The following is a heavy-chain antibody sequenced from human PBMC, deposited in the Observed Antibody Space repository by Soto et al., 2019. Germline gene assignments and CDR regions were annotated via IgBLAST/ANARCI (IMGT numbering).Heavy chain of an antibody. D-gene: IGHD4-17*01. CDR3: TTEYASNYGDYGYYFDY. J-gene: IGHJ4*02. CDR1: GFTFSNAW. Sequence: EVQLVESGGGLVKPGGSLRLSCAASGFTFSNAWMSWVRQAPGKGLEWVGRIKSKTDGGTTDYAAPVKGRFTISREDSKNTLYLQMNSLKSEDTAVYYCTTEYASNYGDYGYYFDYWGQGTLFTVSS. V-gene: IGHV3-15*01. CDR2: IKSKTDGGTT.